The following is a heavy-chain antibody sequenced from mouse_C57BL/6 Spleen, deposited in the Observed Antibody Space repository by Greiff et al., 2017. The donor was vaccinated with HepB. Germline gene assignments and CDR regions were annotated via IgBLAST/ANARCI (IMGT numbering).Heavy chain of an antibody. Sequence: VQLQQPGAELVRPGSSVKLSCKASGYTFTSYWMHWVKQRPIQGLEWIGNIDPSDSETHYNQKFKDKATLTVDKSSSTAYMQLSSLTSEDSAVYYCAVDWGNSHYFDYWGQGTTLTVSS. V-gene: IGHV1-52*01. CDR2: IDPSDSET. J-gene: IGHJ2*01. D-gene: IGHD2-1*01. CDR1: GYTFTSYW. CDR3: AVDWGNSHYFDY.